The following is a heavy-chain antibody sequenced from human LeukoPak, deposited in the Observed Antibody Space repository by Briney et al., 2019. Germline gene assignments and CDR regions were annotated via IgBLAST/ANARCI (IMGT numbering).Heavy chain of an antibody. Sequence: GGSLRLSCAASGFTFSSYAMHWVRQAPGKGLEYVSAISSNGGSTYYANSVKGRFTISRDNSKNTLYLQMGSLRAEDMAVYYCARLERGSQEGVSAFDIWGQGTMVTVSS. J-gene: IGHJ3*02. CDR2: ISSNGGST. CDR3: ARLERGSQEGVSAFDI. D-gene: IGHD3-16*01. CDR1: GFTFSSYA. V-gene: IGHV3-64*01.